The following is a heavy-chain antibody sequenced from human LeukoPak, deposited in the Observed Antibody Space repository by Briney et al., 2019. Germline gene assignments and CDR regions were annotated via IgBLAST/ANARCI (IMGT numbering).Heavy chain of an antibody. V-gene: IGHV3-7*01. D-gene: IGHD6-13*01. Sequence: GGSLRLSCAASDFTFSSYGWTWVGKAPGKGLEWVPNIKQDEGEKYYVDSVKGRFTISRDNAKNSLYLQMNSLGAEDTAVYYCARDKGYSSSWSYYYYYGMDVWGQGTTVTVSS. CDR3: ARDKGYSSSWSYYYYYGMDV. CDR1: DFTFSSYG. CDR2: IKQDEGEK. J-gene: IGHJ6*02.